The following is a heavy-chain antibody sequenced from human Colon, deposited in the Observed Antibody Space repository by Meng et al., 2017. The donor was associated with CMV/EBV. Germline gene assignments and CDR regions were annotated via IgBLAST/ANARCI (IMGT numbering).Heavy chain of an antibody. V-gene: IGHV3-15*01. CDR2: IKSEADGGTT. CDR3: ITMGPAKSPLRNY. J-gene: IGHJ4*02. CDR1: GFIFSRFW. Sequence: GESLKISCVSAGFIFSRFWMTWVRQAPGKGLEWVGRIKSEADGGTTDYGAPVKGRFTISRDDSTNTVHLQMNSLKSEDTGVYFCITMGPAKSPLRNYWGQGTLVTVSS.